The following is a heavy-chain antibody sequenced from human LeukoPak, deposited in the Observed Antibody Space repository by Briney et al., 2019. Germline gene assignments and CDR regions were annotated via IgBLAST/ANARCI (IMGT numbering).Heavy chain of an antibody. CDR2: IKGDGSEK. Sequence: GGSLRLSCAASGFTVSSNYMSWVRQAPGKGLEWVANIKGDGSEKYYVDSVKGRFTISRDNAKNSLYLQMNSLRAEDTAVYYCARLIGTTNFDYWGQGTLVTVSS. J-gene: IGHJ4*02. CDR1: GFTVSSNY. V-gene: IGHV3-7*01. CDR3: ARLIGTTNFDY. D-gene: IGHD1-7*01.